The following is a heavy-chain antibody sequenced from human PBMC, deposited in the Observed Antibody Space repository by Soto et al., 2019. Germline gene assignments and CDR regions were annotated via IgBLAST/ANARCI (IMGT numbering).Heavy chain of an antibody. V-gene: IGHV1-46*03. CDR1: GYTFTSYY. CDR3: ARSLGIVGATHFDY. J-gene: IGHJ4*02. Sequence: QVQLVQSGAEVKKPGASVKVSCKASGYTFTSYYMHWVRQPLVQGLEWMGIINPSGGSTSYAQKFQGRVTMTRDTSTSTVYMELSSLRSEDTAVYYCARSLGIVGATHFDYWGQGTLVTVSS. D-gene: IGHD1-26*01. CDR2: INPSGGST.